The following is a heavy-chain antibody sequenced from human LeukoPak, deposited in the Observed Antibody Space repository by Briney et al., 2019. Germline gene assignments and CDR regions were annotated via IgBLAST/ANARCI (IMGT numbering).Heavy chain of an antibody. V-gene: IGHV1-69*06. CDR1: GGTFSSYA. D-gene: IGHD3-10*01. CDR2: IIPIFGTA. CDR3: ARGRWYYYGSGSYTPVKNYYYGMDV. J-gene: IGHJ6*04. Sequence: SVKVSCKASGGTFSSYAISWVRQAPGQGLEWMGGIIPIFGTASYAQKFQGRVTITADKSTSTAYMELSSLRSEDTAVYYCARGRWYYYGSGSYTPVKNYYYGMDVWDKGTTVTVSS.